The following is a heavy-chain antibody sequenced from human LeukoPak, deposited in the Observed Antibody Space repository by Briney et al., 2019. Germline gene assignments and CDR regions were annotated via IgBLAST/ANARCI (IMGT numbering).Heavy chain of an antibody. D-gene: IGHD5-18*01. CDR2: ISGSGGST. CDR1: GFTFSSYG. Sequence: GGTLRLSCAASGFTFSSYGMSWVRQAPGKGLEWVSAISGSGGSTYYADSVKGRFTISRDNSKNTLYLQMNSLRAEDTAVYYCARDSRSYGYYYYYYMDVWGKGTTVTVSS. CDR3: ARDSRSYGYYYYYYMDV. V-gene: IGHV3-23*01. J-gene: IGHJ6*03.